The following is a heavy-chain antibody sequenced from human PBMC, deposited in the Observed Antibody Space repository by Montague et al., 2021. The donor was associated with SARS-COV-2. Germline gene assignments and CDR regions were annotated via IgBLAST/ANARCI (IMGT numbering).Heavy chain of an antibody. Sequence: CAISGDSVSSTAAAWNWIRQSPSKGPEWPGRTYYRSEWHTDYAVSVEGRLAIDADTSKNQFSLQLHSVTPEDSAVYYCASGWTLFDWGQGTLVTVSS. J-gene: IGHJ4*02. CDR2: TYYRSEWHT. D-gene: IGHD6-19*01. CDR3: ASGWTLFD. CDR1: GDSVSSTAAA. V-gene: IGHV6-1*01.